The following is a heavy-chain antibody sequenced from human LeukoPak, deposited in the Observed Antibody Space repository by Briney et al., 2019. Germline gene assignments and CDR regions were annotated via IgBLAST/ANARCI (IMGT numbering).Heavy chain of an antibody. CDR1: GGSISSSSFD. CDR3: ARGLDVAARRRIDP. J-gene: IGHJ5*02. Sequence: SETLSLTCTVSGGSISSSSFDWGWIRQPPVKWLEWIGSIYYSGSTYYNPSLKSRVTLSVDTSKNQFSLKLSSVTAADTAVYYCARGLDVAARRRIDPWGQGTLVTVSS. CDR2: IYYSGST. V-gene: IGHV4-39*01. D-gene: IGHD6-6*01.